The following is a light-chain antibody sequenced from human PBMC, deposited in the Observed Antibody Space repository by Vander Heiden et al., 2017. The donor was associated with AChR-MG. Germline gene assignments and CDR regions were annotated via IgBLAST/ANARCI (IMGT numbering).Light chain of an antibody. Sequence: EIVMTQSPANLSVSPGEGATLSCRASQSVSPNLAWYQQKPGQAPRLLIYHTSTRATGIPARFGGSGSGTEFTLTISSLQSEDFAVYYCQQYYHWPLTFGGGTKVEIK. CDR1: QSVSPN. CDR2: HTS. J-gene: IGKJ4*01. V-gene: IGKV3-15*01. CDR3: QQYYHWPLT.